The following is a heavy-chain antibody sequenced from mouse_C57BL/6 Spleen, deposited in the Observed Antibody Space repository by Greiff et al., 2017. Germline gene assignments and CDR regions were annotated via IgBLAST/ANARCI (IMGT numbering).Heavy chain of an antibody. Sequence: VKLMESGAELARPGASVKMSCKASGYTFTSYTMHWVKQRPGQGLEWIGYINPSSGYTKYNQKFKDKATLTADKSSSTAYMQLSSLTSEDSAVYYCARSFTTVVATDAMDYWGQGTSVTVSS. V-gene: IGHV1-4*01. CDR3: ARSFTTVVATDAMDY. J-gene: IGHJ4*01. D-gene: IGHD1-1*01. CDR2: INPSSGYT. CDR1: GYTFTSYT.